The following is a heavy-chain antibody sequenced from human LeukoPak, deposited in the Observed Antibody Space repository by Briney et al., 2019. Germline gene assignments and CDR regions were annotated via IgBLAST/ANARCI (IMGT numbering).Heavy chain of an antibody. CDR3: ARDFFHSGASRPFDY. J-gene: IGHJ4*02. CDR1: GFTFSSYG. CDR2: IFSRSESI. V-gene: IGHV3-21*01. D-gene: IGHD2-15*01. Sequence: GGSLRLSCAASGFTFSSYGMHWVRQAPGKGLEWVSCIFSRSESILYADSVKGRFTVSRDNAKNSLYLQMDSLRVEDTAVYYCARDFFHSGASRPFDYWGQGTLVTVSS.